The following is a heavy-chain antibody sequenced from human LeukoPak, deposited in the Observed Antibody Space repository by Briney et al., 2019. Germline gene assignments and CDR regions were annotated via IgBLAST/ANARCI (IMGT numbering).Heavy chain of an antibody. Sequence: PSETLSLTCTVSGGSISSSSYYWGWTRQPPGKGLEWIGSIYHSGSTYYNPSLKSRVTISVDTSKNQFSLKLSSVTAADTAVYYCAGGGSSSWYRRGEYSSWGQGTLVTVSS. V-gene: IGHV4-39*07. D-gene: IGHD6-13*01. CDR1: GGSISSSSYY. CDR2: IYHSGST. CDR3: AGGGSSSWYRRGEYSS. J-gene: IGHJ5*02.